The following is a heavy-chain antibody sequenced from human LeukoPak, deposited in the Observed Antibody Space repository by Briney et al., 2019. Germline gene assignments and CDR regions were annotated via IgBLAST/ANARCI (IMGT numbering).Heavy chain of an antibody. CDR2: IYSGGST. CDR3: ARWGRDLDAFDI. Sequence: GGSLSLSCAASGFTVSSNYMSWVRRAPGKGLEWVSVIYSGGSTYYADSVKGRFTISRDNSKNTLYLQMNSLRAEDTAVYYCARWGRDLDAFDIWGQGTMVTVSS. V-gene: IGHV3-66*01. CDR1: GFTVSSNY. D-gene: IGHD3-16*01. J-gene: IGHJ3*02.